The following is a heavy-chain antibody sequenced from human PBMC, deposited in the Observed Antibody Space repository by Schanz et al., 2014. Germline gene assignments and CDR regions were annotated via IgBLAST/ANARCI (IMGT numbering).Heavy chain of an antibody. V-gene: IGHV4-59*12. CDR1: SASIRTYY. D-gene: IGHD3-16*01. CDR3: VVGDVGAHSYFYYGMEV. CDR2: IYYSGST. Sequence: QVQLQESGPGLVKPSETLSLTCTVSSASIRTYYWSWIRQPPGKGLEWIGYIYYSGSTTYNPSLKSRVTISVDTSKKEVSLTRRSVTAADTAVYYCVVGDVGAHSYFYYGMEVWGQGTTVTVSS. J-gene: IGHJ6*02.